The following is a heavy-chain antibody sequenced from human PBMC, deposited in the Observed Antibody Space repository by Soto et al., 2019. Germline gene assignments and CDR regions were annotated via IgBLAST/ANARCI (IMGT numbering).Heavy chain of an antibody. Sequence: QVQLQQWGAGLLKPSETLSLTCAVYGGSFSGYYWSWIRQPPGKGLEWIGEINHSGSTNYNPSLKSRVTISGDTSKNQFSLKPSSVTAEDTAVYYCARGGIAARADTDYWGQGTLVTVSA. CDR2: INHSGST. V-gene: IGHV4-34*01. CDR3: ARGGIAARADTDY. CDR1: GGSFSGYY. J-gene: IGHJ4*02. D-gene: IGHD6-6*01.